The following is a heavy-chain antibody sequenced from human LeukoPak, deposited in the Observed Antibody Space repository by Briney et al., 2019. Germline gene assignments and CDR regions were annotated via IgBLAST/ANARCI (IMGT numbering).Heavy chain of an antibody. CDR2: ISSSGSTI. CDR1: GFTFSSYE. D-gene: IGHD3-22*01. J-gene: IGHJ4*02. Sequence: GGSLRLSCAASGFTFSSYEVNWVRQAPGKGLEWVSYISSSGSTIYYADSVKGRFTISRDNAKNSLYLQMNSLRAEDTAVYYCAREGYYYDSSGYYGVGDPIPFDYWGQGTLVTVSS. CDR3: AREGYYYDSSGYYGVGDPIPFDY. V-gene: IGHV3-48*03.